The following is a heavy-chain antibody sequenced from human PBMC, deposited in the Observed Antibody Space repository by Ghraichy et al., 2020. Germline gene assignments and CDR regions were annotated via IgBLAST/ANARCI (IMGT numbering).Heavy chain of an antibody. CDR1: GVALGGCY. CDR3: ARDGWDGDYFNY. CDR2: ISSSGSTI. V-gene: IGHV3-11*01. Sequence: SGVALGGCYMNWIRQAPGKGLEWVSYISSSGSTIYYADSVKGRFTISRDNAKNSLYLQMNSLRAEDTAVYYCARDGWDGDYFNYWGQGTLVTVSS. J-gene: IGHJ4*02. D-gene: IGHD4-17*01.